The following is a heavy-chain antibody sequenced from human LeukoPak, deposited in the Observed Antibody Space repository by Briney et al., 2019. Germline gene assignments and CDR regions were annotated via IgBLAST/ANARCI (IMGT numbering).Heavy chain of an antibody. V-gene: IGHV1-18*01. CDR2: ISAYNGNT. CDR1: GXTFTSYG. D-gene: IGHD6-13*01. J-gene: IGHJ4*02. CDR3: AXXXXXXXXFTRSSSDY. Sequence: KXXGXTFTSYGISWVRQAPGQGLEWMGWISAYNGNTNYAQKLQGRVTMTTDTSTSTAYMELRSLRSDDTAVYYCAXXXXXXXXFTRSSSDYWGQGTLVTVSS.